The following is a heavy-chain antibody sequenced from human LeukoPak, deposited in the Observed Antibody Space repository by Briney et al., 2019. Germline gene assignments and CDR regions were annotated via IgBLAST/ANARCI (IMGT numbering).Heavy chain of an antibody. Sequence: GGSLRLSCAASGFTFSSYSMNWVRQAPGKGLEWVSYISSSSSTIYYADSVKGRFTISRDNAKNSLYLQTNSLRAEDTAVYYCARDYYYDSSGFEFDAFDIWGQGTMVTVSS. V-gene: IGHV3-48*01. CDR3: ARDYYYDSSGFEFDAFDI. J-gene: IGHJ3*02. CDR1: GFTFSSYS. CDR2: ISSSSSTI. D-gene: IGHD3-22*01.